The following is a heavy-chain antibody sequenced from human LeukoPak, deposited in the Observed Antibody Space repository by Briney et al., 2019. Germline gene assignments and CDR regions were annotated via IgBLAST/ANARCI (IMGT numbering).Heavy chain of an antibody. V-gene: IGHV4-59*08. Sequence: SETLSLTYTVSGDSISGSYWTWIRQPPGKGLEWIGYISYSGTTNYNPSLKSRVTISLDTSKNQFSLKLTSVTAADTALYYCARRQGSSGWPNWFDPWGQGTLVTVSS. D-gene: IGHD6-19*01. CDR3: ARRQGSSGWPNWFDP. J-gene: IGHJ5*02. CDR1: GDSISGSY. CDR2: ISYSGTT.